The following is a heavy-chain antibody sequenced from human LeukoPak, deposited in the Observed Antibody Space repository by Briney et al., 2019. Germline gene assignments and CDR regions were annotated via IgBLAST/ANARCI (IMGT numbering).Heavy chain of an antibody. CDR1: GFTFDDYA. J-gene: IGHJ4*02. Sequence: PGGSLRLSCAASGFTFDDYAMHWVRQAPGKGLEWDSGISWNSGSIGYADSVKGRFTISRDNAKNSLYLQMNSLRAEDTALYYCAKDRTLRLGELSLYFDYWGQGTLVTVSS. CDR3: AKDRTLRLGELSLYFDY. CDR2: ISWNSGSI. V-gene: IGHV3-9*01. D-gene: IGHD3-16*02.